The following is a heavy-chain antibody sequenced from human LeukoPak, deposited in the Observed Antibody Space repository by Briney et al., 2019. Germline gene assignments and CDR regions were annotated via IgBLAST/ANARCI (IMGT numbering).Heavy chain of an antibody. CDR3: ARGGDIVVADYYYMDV. J-gene: IGHJ6*03. CDR2: INPNSGGT. Sequence: ASVKVSCKASGYTFTGYYMHWVRQAPGQGLEWMGWINPNSGGTNYAQKFQGRVTMTTDTSTSTAYMELRSLRSDDTAVYYCARGGDIVVADYYYMDVWGKGTTVTVSS. D-gene: IGHD2-15*01. CDR1: GYTFTGYY. V-gene: IGHV1-2*02.